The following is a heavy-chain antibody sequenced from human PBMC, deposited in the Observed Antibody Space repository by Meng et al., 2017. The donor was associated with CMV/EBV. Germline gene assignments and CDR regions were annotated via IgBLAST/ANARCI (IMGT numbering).Heavy chain of an antibody. CDR2: IIPIFGTA. Sequence: SVKVSCKASGGTFSSYAISWVRQAPGQGLEWMGGIIPIFGTANYAQKFQGRVTSTTDESTSTAYMELSSLRSEDTAVYYCTGQDCSSTSCYTQTDYYYYGMDVWGQGTTVTVSS. CDR3: TGQDCSSTSCYTQTDYYYYGMDV. D-gene: IGHD2-2*02. V-gene: IGHV1-69*05. CDR1: GGTFSSYA. J-gene: IGHJ6*02.